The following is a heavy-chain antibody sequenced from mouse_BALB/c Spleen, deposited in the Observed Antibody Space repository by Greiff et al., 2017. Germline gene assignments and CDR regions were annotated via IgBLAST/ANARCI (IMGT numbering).Heavy chain of an antibody. Sequence: QVQLQQPGAELVRPGASVKLSCKASGYTFTSYWINWVKQRPGQGLEWIGNIYPSDSYTNYNQKFKDKATLTVDKSSSTAYMQLSSPTSEDSAVYYCTRHWLRRDWYFDVWGAGTTVTVSS. V-gene: IGHV1-69*02. CDR2: IYPSDSYT. CDR1: GYTFTSYW. D-gene: IGHD2-2*01. J-gene: IGHJ1*01. CDR3: TRHWLRRDWYFDV.